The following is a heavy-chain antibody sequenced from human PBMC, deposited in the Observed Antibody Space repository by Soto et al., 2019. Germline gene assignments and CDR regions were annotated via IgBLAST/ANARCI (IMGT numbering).Heavy chain of an antibody. D-gene: IGHD6-19*01. CDR3: AKVPLSGWYEFDY. V-gene: IGHV3-30*18. CDR2: ISYDGSNK. J-gene: IGHJ4*02. CDR1: GFTFSSYG. Sequence: GGSLRLSCAASGFTFSSYGMHWVRQAPGKGLEWVAVISYDGSNKYYADSVKGRFTISRDNSKNTLYLQMNSLRAEDTAVYYCAKVPLSGWYEFDYWGQGTLVTVSS.